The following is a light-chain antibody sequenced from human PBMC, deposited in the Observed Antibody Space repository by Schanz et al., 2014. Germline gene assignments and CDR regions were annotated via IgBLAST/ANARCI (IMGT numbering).Light chain of an antibody. J-gene: IGLJ3*02. CDR3: SSYTSSSTWV. CDR2: DVI. CDR1: SSDVGTSNL. Sequence: QSALTQPASVSGSPGQSITISCTGTSSDVGTSNLLSWYQQYPGKAPKLLIYDVIKRPSGVSNRFSGSKSGNTASLTISGLQTEDEADYYCSSYTSSSTWVFGGGTKVTVL. V-gene: IGLV2-14*02.